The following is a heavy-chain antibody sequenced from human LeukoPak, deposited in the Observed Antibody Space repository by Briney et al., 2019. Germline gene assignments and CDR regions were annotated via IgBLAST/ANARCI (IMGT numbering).Heavy chain of an antibody. CDR1: SGSISTYY. J-gene: IGHJ4*02. V-gene: IGHV4-59*08. Sequence: SGTLSLTCTVSSGSISTYYWSWIRQPPGKGLEWIGYIYYSGSTNYNPSLNSRVTISVDTSKNQFSLKLSSVTAADTAVYYCARSFHSSSWYFDYWGQGTLVTVSS. CDR2: IYYSGST. D-gene: IGHD6-13*01. CDR3: ARSFHSSSWYFDY.